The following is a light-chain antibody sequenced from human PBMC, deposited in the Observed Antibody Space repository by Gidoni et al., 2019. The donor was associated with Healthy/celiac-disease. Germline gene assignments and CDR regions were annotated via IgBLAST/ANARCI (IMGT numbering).Light chain of an antibody. CDR3: QQRSNWPRLT. V-gene: IGKV3-11*01. Sequence: EIVLTQSPATLSLSPGERATLSCRASQSVSSYLAWYQQKPGQAPRLLIYDASNRATCIPARFSGSGCGKDFSLIISSLEHEDFAAYYCQQRSNWPRLTFGQGTRLEIK. J-gene: IGKJ5*01. CDR1: QSVSSY. CDR2: DAS.